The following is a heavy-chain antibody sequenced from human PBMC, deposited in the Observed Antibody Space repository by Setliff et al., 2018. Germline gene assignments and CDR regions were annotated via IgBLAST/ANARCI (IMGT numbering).Heavy chain of an antibody. CDR1: GGTFRNYG. CDR3: ARDLGHGDYDVDY. Sequence: GASVKVSCKASGGTFRNYGISWVRQAPGQGLDWMGGIIPIFGTANYAQKLQGRVTMTTDTSTSTAYMELRSLRSDDTAVYHCARDLGHGDYDVDYWGQGTLVTVSS. D-gene: IGHD4-17*01. J-gene: IGHJ4*02. CDR2: IIPIFGTA. V-gene: IGHV1-69*05.